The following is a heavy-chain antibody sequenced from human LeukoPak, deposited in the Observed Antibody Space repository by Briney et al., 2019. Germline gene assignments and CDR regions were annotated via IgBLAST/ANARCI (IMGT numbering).Heavy chain of an antibody. CDR1: GFTFSSYT. J-gene: IGHJ3*01. CDR3: ARARSSGSHRVVNAFDV. Sequence: GGSLRLSCAASGFTFSSYTMNWVRQALGKGLEWVSSISITSDYIYYPDSMKGRFTISRDNAKNSLYLQMNSLRAEDTAVYYCARARSSGSHRVVNAFDVWGQGTMVTVSS. CDR2: ISITSDYI. V-gene: IGHV3-21*01. D-gene: IGHD1-26*01.